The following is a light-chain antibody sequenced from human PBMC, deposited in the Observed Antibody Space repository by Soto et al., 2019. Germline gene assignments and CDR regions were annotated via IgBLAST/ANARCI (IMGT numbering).Light chain of an antibody. Sequence: EVVLTQSPATLSVSPGERATLSCRASQSVSSNLAWYQQKPGQAPRLLIYGASTRATGIPARFSGSGSGTDFTLTISRLEPEDFAVYYCHQYGKSPWTFGQGTKVDIK. CDR1: QSVSSN. CDR2: GAS. J-gene: IGKJ1*01. V-gene: IGKV3-20*01. CDR3: HQYGKSPWT.